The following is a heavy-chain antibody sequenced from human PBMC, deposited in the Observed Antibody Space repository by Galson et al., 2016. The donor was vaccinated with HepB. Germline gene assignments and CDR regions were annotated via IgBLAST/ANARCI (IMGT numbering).Heavy chain of an antibody. CDR1: GFTFSSYA. D-gene: IGHD1-26*01. J-gene: IGHJ6*02. Sequence: SLRLSCAASGFTFSSYAMHWVRQAPGKGLEWVAVISYDGSNKYYADSVKGRFTISRDNSKNTLYLQMNSLRAGDTAVYYCARGPWELLLLPTNYYYYGMDVWGQGTTVTVSS. V-gene: IGHV3-30*04. CDR2: ISYDGSNK. CDR3: ARGPWELLLLPTNYYYYGMDV.